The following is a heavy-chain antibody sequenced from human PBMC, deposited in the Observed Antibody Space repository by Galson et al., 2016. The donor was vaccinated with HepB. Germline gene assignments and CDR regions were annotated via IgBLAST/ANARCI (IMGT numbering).Heavy chain of an antibody. V-gene: IGHV3-30*18. CDR3: AKDRLAYYYYYYGMDV. CDR2: ISYDGSNK. Sequence: SLRLSCAASGFTFSTYGMHWVRQAPGKGLEWVAVISYDGSNKYYADSVKGRFTISRDNSKNTLYLQMNRMRAEDTAVYYCAKDRLAYYYYYYGMDVCGQGTTVTVSS. CDR1: GFTFSTYG. J-gene: IGHJ6*02. D-gene: IGHD6-19*01.